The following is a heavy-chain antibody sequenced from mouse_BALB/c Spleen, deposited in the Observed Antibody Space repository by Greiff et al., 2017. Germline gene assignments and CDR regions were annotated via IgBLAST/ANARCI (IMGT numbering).Heavy chain of an antibody. CDR2: IYPGDGDT. J-gene: IGHJ2*01. CDR3: SNWDY. Sequence: QVHVKQSGAELARPGASVKLSCKASGYTFTSYWMQWVKQRPGQGLEWIGAIYPGDGDTRYTQKFKGKATLTADKSSSTAYMQLSSLASEDSAVYYCSNWDYWGQGTTLTVSS. CDR1: GYTFTSYW. D-gene: IGHD4-1*01. V-gene: IGHV1-87*01.